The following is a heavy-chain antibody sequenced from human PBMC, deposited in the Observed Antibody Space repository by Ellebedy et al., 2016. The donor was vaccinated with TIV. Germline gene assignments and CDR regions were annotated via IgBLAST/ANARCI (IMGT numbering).Heavy chain of an antibody. CDR1: GFTVNNNY. J-gene: IGHJ4*02. CDR3: ARDRHCVGGRCYAV. CDR2: IYSGGDR. Sequence: PGGSLRLSCAASGFTVNNNYMRWFRQAPGKGLEWVSLIYSGGDRYYADSVKGRFTISSDNSNNTVYLQMNSLRVEDTAVYYCARDRHCVGGRCYAVWGQGTLVTVSS. D-gene: IGHD2-15*01. V-gene: IGHV3-53*01.